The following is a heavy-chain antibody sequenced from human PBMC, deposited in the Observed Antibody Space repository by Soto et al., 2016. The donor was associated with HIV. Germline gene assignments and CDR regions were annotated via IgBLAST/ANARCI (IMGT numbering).Heavy chain of an antibody. V-gene: IGHV1-69*10. D-gene: IGHD2-15*01. CDR2: VIPSLSIT. Sequence: QVQLVQSGAEVKEPGASVKVSCKASGGTFSTYGTSWLRQAPGQGLEWMGGVIPSLSITHHAQKFQDRLTIMSSKSTNTVYMHLSGLTFEDTATYFCARVQYCSSLTCFARMDYWGHGTQVTVSS. CDR3: ARVQYCSSLTCFARMDY. CDR1: GGTFSTYG. J-gene: IGHJ4*01.